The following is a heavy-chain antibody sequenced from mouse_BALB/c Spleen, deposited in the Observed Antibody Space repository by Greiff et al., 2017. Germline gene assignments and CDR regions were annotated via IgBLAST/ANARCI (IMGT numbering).Heavy chain of an antibody. CDR3: TRGYYGSYYFDY. V-gene: IGHV6-6*02. Sequence: EVMLVESGGGLVQPGGSMKLSCVASGFTFSNYWMNWVRQSPEKGLEWVAEIRLKSNNYATHYAESVKGRFTISRDDSKSSVYLQMNNLRAEDTGIYYCTRGYYGSYYFDYWGQGTTLTVSS. CDR2: IRLKSNNYAT. J-gene: IGHJ2*01. D-gene: IGHD1-1*01. CDR1: GFTFSNYW.